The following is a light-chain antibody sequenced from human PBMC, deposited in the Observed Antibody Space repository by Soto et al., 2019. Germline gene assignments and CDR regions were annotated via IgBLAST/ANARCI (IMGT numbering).Light chain of an antibody. CDR3: SSYAGSDNFVL. Sequence: QSALSQPPSASGSPGQSVTISCTGSSSDVGGYNFVSWYQHLPGKAPKLMIYEVIQRPSGVPDRFSGSKSGNTASLTVSGLQAEDEADSYCSSYAGSDNFVLFGGGTKVTVL. CDR1: SSDVGGYNF. J-gene: IGLJ2*01. CDR2: EVI. V-gene: IGLV2-8*01.